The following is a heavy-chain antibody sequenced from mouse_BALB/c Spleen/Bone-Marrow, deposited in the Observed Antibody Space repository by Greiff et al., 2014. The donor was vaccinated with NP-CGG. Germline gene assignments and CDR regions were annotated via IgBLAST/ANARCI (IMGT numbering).Heavy chain of an antibody. V-gene: IGHV14-3*02. CDR1: GFNIKDTY. Sequence: VQLKESGAELVKPGASVKLSCTASGFNIKDTYMHWVKQRPEQGLEWIGRIDPANGNTKYDPKFQGKATITADTSSNTAYLQLSSLTSEDTAVYYCASSAYPWGQGTLVTVSA. J-gene: IGHJ3*01. CDR2: IDPANGNT. CDR3: ASSAYP. D-gene: IGHD2-10*01.